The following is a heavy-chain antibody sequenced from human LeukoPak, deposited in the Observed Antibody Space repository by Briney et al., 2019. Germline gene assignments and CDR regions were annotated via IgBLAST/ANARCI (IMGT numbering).Heavy chain of an antibody. Sequence: GGSLRLSCAASGFTFGSYGMHWVRQAPGKGLEWVAVIWYDGSNKYYADSVKGRFTISRDNSKNTLYLQMNSLRAEDTAVYYCARVGGGGSYSALDYWGQGTLVTVSS. J-gene: IGHJ4*02. V-gene: IGHV3-33*01. CDR3: ARVGGGGSYSALDY. CDR1: GFTFGSYG. CDR2: IWYDGSNK. D-gene: IGHD1-26*01.